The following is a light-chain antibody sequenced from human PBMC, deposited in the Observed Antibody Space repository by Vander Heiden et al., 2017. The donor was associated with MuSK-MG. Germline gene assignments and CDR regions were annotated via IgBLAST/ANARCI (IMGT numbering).Light chain of an antibody. CDR2: GNS. V-gene: IGLV1-40*01. CDR3: QSYDSSLSGSV. Sequence: QSVLTQPPSVSGPPGQRVTISCTGSSSNIGAGYDVHWYQQLPGTAPKLPIYGNSNRPSGVPDRFSGSKSGTSASLATTGLQAEDEADYYCQSYDSSLSGSVFGGGTKLTVL. J-gene: IGLJ2*01. CDR1: SSNIGAGYD.